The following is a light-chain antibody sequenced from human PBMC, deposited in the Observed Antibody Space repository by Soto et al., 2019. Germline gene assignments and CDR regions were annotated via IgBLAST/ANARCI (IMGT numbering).Light chain of an antibody. CDR3: MQALQTG. CDR2: LGS. CDR1: QSLLHSNGYNY. Sequence: DIVMTQSPLSLPVTPGAPASISCRPGQSLLHSNGYNYLDWYLQKPGQSPKLLIYLGSNRASGVPDRFSGSGSGTDFTLKISRVEAEDVGVYYCMQALQTGFGQGTRLEIK. V-gene: IGKV2-28*01. J-gene: IGKJ5*01.